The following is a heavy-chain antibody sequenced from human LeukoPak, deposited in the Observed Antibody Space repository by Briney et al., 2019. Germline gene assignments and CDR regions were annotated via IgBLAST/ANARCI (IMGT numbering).Heavy chain of an antibody. Sequence: ASVKVSCKASGYTFTSYGINWVRQAPGQGLEWMGWISAYNGNTNYAQKLQGRVTMTTDTSTSTAYMELRSLRSDDTAVYYCARDTTYYDSSGYKIDYWGQGTLVTVSS. V-gene: IGHV1-18*01. J-gene: IGHJ4*02. D-gene: IGHD3-22*01. CDR2: ISAYNGNT. CDR3: ARDTTYYDSSGYKIDY. CDR1: GYTFTSYG.